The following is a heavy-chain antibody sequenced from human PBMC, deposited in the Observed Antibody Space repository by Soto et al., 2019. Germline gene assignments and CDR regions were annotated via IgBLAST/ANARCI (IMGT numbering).Heavy chain of an antibody. CDR3: VKGRPLYYYDSSGPPGQDY. D-gene: IGHD3-22*01. CDR2: ISSNGGST. CDR1: GFTFSSYA. Sequence: GGSLRLSCSASGFTFSSYAMHWVRQAPGKGLEYVSAISSNGGSTYYADSVKGRFTISRDNSKNTLYLQMSSLRAEDTAVYYCVKGRPLYYYDSSGPPGQDYWGQGTLVTVSS. J-gene: IGHJ4*02. V-gene: IGHV3-64D*08.